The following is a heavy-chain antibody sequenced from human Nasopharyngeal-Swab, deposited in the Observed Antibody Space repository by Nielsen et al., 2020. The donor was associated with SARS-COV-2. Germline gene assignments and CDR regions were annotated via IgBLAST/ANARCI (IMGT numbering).Heavy chain of an antibody. CDR2: MNPSSGNT. CDR3: ARGFIVATIFHYYYYMDV. J-gene: IGHJ6*03. Sequence: WVRQAPGQGLEWMGWMNPSSGNTGYAQKFQGRVTMTRNTSISTAYMELSSLRSEDTAVYYCARGFIVATIFHYYYYMDVRGKGTTVTVSS. V-gene: IGHV1-8*01. D-gene: IGHD5-12*01.